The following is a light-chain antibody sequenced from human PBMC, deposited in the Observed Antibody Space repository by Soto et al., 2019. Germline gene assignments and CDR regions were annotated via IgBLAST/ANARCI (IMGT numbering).Light chain of an antibody. CDR3: QQYNHWPAIS. J-gene: IGKJ5*01. Sequence: VLTTSPETLSLSPGERATLSCRASQSVSSSYLAWYQQKPGQAPRLLIYGAFNRASGIPDRFSGSGSGTEFTLTISSLQSEDSAVYYCQQYNHWPAISFGQGTRLEIK. CDR1: QSVSSSY. V-gene: IGKV3D-15*01. CDR2: GAF.